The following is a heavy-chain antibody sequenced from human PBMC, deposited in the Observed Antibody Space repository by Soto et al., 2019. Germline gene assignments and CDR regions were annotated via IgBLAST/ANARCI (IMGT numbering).Heavy chain of an antibody. J-gene: IGHJ1*01. V-gene: IGHV3-7*05. CDR2: IKEDGSDK. Sequence: GGSLRLSCEASRFTFNSYWMSWVRQAPGRGLEWVANIKEDGSDKYYADSVKGRFTISRDNTRNTFYLEMSTLRAEDTAVYYCARVRFSVVWGQGTLVTVSS. CDR3: ARVRFSVV. D-gene: IGHD1-26*01. CDR1: RFTFNSYW.